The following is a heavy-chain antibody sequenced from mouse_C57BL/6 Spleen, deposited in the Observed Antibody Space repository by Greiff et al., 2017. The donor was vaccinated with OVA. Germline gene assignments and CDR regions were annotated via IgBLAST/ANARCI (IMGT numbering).Heavy chain of an antibody. V-gene: IGHV1-82*01. CDR2: IYPGDGDT. D-gene: IGHD4-1*01. CDR1: GYAFSSSW. Sequence: QVQLKQPGPELVKPGASVKISCKASGYAFSSSWMNWVKQRPGKGLEWIGRIYPGDGDTNYNGKFKGKATLTADKSSSTAYMQLSSLTSEDSAVYFCALTGTRGYFDYWGQGTTLTVSS. CDR3: ALTGTRGYFDY. J-gene: IGHJ2*01.